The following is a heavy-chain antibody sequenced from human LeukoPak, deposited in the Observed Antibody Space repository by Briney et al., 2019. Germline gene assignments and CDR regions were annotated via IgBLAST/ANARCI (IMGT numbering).Heavy chain of an antibody. CDR1: GYTFTSYY. J-gene: IGHJ4*02. V-gene: IGHV1-46*01. Sequence: ASVKVSCKASGYTFTSYYMHWVRQAPGQGLEWMGIINPSGGSTSYAQKFQGRVTMTRDTSTSTVYMELRSLRSDDTAVYYCARDQRGVVVTTVFDYWGQGTLVTVSS. CDR3: ARDQRGVVVTTVFDY. D-gene: IGHD3-22*01. CDR2: INPSGGST.